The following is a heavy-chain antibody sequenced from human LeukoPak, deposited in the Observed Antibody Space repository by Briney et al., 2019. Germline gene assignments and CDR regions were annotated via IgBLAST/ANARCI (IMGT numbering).Heavy chain of an antibody. D-gene: IGHD6-13*01. CDR2: IIPIFGTA. CDR1: GGTFSSYA. Sequence: ASVKVSCKASGGTFSSYAISWVRQAPGQRLEWMGGIIPIFGTANYAQKFQGRVTITTDESTSTAYMELSSLRSEDTAVYYCASVVAAAGTHWFDPWGQGTLVTVSS. CDR3: ASVVAAAGTHWFDP. J-gene: IGHJ5*02. V-gene: IGHV1-69*05.